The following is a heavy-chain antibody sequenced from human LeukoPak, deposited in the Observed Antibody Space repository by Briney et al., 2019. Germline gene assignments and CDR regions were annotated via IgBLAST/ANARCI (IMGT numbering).Heavy chain of an antibody. Sequence: PSETLSLTCTVSGGSISSYYWSWIRQPPGKGLEWIGYIYYCGSTNYNPSLKSRVTISVDTSKNQFSLKLSSVTAADTAVYYCARTTYDFWSGYYPLDAFDIWGQGTMVTVSS. CDR1: GGSISSYY. CDR2: IYYCGST. V-gene: IGHV4-59*01. CDR3: ARTTYDFWSGYYPLDAFDI. D-gene: IGHD3-3*01. J-gene: IGHJ3*02.